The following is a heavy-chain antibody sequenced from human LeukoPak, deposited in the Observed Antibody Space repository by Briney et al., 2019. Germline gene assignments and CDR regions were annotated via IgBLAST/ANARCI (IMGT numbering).Heavy chain of an antibody. CDR1: GYPFSDFY. D-gene: IGHD1-1*01. CDR2: INPHSGIT. J-gene: IGHJ5*02. Sequence: ASVKVSCKAFGYPFSDFYIHWVRQAPGQGLEWMGSINPHSGITNSAQKFKGRVTMTTDTSIKTAYMELSRLTSDDTAVYYCARDWNDVGSDPWGQGALVTGSS. V-gene: IGHV1-2*02. CDR3: ARDWNDVGSDP.